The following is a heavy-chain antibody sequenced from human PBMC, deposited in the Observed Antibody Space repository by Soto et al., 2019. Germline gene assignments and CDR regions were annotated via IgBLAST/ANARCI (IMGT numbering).Heavy chain of an antibody. J-gene: IGHJ4*02. D-gene: IGHD2-2*01. CDR3: ARDTSNYFDF. V-gene: IGHV1-18*01. CDR1: GYTFKTYY. Sequence: ASVKVSCKTSGYTFKTYYISFRRQAPGQGLEWIGWISTYNGNTNYVPKFQGRITMTTDTSTSTAYMELRSLRSDDTALYFCARDTSNYFDFWGQGTPVTVSS. CDR2: ISTYNGNT.